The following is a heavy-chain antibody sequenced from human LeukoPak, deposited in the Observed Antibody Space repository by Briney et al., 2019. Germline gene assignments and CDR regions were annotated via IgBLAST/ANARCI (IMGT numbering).Heavy chain of an antibody. CDR1: GGSISNYY. Sequence: SETLSLTCTVSGGSISNYYWSWIRQPPGKGLEWIGFIYYSGTTHYNPSLKSRVTMSVATSNNQFSLRLSSVNAADTAIYYCARHSGASPHYFDYWGQGALVTVSS. CDR3: ARHSGASPHYFDY. D-gene: IGHD1-26*01. V-gene: IGHV4-59*08. J-gene: IGHJ4*02. CDR2: IYYSGTT.